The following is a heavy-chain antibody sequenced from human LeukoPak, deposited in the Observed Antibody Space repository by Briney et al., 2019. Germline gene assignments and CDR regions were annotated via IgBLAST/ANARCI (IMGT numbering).Heavy chain of an antibody. Sequence: GGSLRLSCAASGFTFSSYGFHWVRQAPGKGPEWVAVMSSDGFNRYYAVSVKGRSTVSRNNAKNTLYLEMNSLRVEDTAVYYCARGWGDYGSYAVDVWGHGTTVTVSS. J-gene: IGHJ6*02. V-gene: IGHV3-30*03. CDR2: MSSDGFNR. CDR1: GFTFSSYG. D-gene: IGHD3-16*01. CDR3: ARGWGDYGSYAVDV.